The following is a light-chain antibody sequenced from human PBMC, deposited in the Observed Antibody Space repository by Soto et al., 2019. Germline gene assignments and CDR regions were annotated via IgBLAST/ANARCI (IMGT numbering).Light chain of an antibody. CDR2: DAS. CDR1: QSVSSY. CDR3: PQRSNWPPIT. J-gene: IGKJ5*01. V-gene: IGKV3-11*01. Sequence: EIVLTQSPATLSLSPGERATLSCRASQSVSSYLAWYQQKPGQAPRLLIYDASNRATGIPARFSGSGSGTDFTLTISSLEPEDFEVYYCPQRSNWPPITFGQGTRLEIK.